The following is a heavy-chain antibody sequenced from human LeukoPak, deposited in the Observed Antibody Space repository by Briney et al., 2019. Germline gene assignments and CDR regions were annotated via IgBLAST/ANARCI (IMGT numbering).Heavy chain of an antibody. CDR1: GDSISSGDYY. CDR2: IYYTGST. D-gene: IGHD6-6*01. V-gene: IGHV4-61*08. J-gene: IGHJ6*03. CDR3: ARDRPYRYYMDV. Sequence: SQTLSLTCTVSGDSISSGDYYWSWIRQPPGKGLEWIGYIYYTGSTNYNPSLKSRVTISVDTSKNQFSLKLSSVTAADTAVYYCARDRPYRYYMDVWGKGTTVTVSS.